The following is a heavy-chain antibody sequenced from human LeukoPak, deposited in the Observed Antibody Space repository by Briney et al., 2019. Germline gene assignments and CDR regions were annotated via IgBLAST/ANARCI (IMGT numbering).Heavy chain of an antibody. J-gene: IGHJ4*02. Sequence: GGSLRLSCAASGFTFSSYAMSWVRQAPGKGLEWVSVIYSGGSTYYADSVKGRFTISRDNSKNTLNLQMNSLRAEDTAVYYCARTPRYWGQGTLVTVSS. CDR1: GFTFSSYA. CDR2: IYSGGST. V-gene: IGHV3-53*01. CDR3: ARTPRY.